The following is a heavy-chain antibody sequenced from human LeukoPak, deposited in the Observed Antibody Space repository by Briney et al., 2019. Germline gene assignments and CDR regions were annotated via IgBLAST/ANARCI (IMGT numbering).Heavy chain of an antibody. V-gene: IGHV4-59*01. CDR2: IYYSGST. CDR1: GASISDYY. Sequence: PSETLSLTCTVSGASISDYYWSWIRQPPGKGLEWIGYIYYSGSTNYNPSLKSRVTISVDTSKNQFSLKLSSVTAADTAVYYCAREYYDILTGYWPSNWFDPWGQGTLVTVSS. J-gene: IGHJ5*02. CDR3: AREYYDILTGYWPSNWFDP. D-gene: IGHD3-9*01.